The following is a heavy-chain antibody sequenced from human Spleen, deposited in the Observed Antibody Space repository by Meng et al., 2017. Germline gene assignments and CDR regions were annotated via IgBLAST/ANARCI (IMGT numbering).Heavy chain of an antibody. CDR2: IYYSGST. Sequence: SETLSLTCTVSGGSISSSSYYWGWIRQPPGKGLEWIGSIYYSGSTYYNPSLKSRVTISVDTSKNQFSLKLSSVTAADTAVYYCARHIGQQHRAMIISRGFDPWGQGTQVTVSS. V-gene: IGHV4-39*01. J-gene: IGHJ5*02. CDR3: ARHIGQQHRAMIISRGFDP. CDR1: GGSISSSSYY. D-gene: IGHD3-22*01.